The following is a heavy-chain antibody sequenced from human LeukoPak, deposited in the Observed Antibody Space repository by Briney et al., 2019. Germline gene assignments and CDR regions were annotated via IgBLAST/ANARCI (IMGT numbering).Heavy chain of an antibody. CDR3: TRVSGYCTNGVCFLSYYYMDV. D-gene: IGHD2-8*01. V-gene: IGHV3-49*04. CDR2: IRSKAYGGTT. J-gene: IGHJ6*03. CDR1: GFTFGDCA. Sequence: PGRSLRLSCTASGFTFGDCAMSWVRQAPGKGLEWVGFIRSKAYGGTTEYAASVKGRFTISRDDSKSIAYLQMNSLKTEDTAVYYCTRVSGYCTNGVCFLSYYYMDVWGKGTTVTVSS.